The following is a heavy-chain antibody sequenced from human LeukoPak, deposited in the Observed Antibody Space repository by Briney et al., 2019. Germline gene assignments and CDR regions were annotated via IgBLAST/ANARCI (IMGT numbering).Heavy chain of an antibody. V-gene: IGHV1-2*04. CDR1: GYTFTGYH. D-gene: IGHD2-2*01. Sequence: ASVKVSCKASGYTFTGYHMHWVRQAPGQGLEWMGWINPNSGGTNYAQKFQGWVTMTRDTSISTAYMELSRLRSDDTAVYYCAREYCSSTSCYAIWFDPWGQGTLVTVSS. J-gene: IGHJ5*02. CDR3: AREYCSSTSCYAIWFDP. CDR2: INPNSGGT.